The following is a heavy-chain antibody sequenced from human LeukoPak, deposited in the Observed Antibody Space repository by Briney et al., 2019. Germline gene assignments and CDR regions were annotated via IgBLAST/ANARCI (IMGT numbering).Heavy chain of an antibody. V-gene: IGHV4-4*09. Sequence: SETLSLTCTVSGGSISSYYWSWIRQFPGKGLEWIGYIYTSGSTNYNPSLKSRVTISVDTSKNQFSLKLSSVTAADTAVYYCARLYCSSTSCYRRYYHHYMDVWGKGTTVTVSS. CDR3: ARLYCSSTSCYRRYYHHYMDV. CDR1: GGSISSYY. J-gene: IGHJ6*03. D-gene: IGHD2-2*02. CDR2: IYTSGST.